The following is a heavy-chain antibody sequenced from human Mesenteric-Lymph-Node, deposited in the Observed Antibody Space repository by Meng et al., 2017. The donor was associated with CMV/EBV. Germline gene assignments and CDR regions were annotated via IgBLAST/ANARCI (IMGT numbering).Heavy chain of an antibody. J-gene: IGHJ5*02. D-gene: IGHD2-21*01. Sequence: SSECPGYSFTHSCVSSVRAMPGKGLEWVGRIAPSDSYTNYSPSFQGHVTISANKSISTAYLQWSSLKASDTAMYYCARLCPQFDPWGQGTLVTVSS. CDR3: ARLCPQFDP. CDR2: IAPSDSYT. CDR1: GYSFTHSC. V-gene: IGHV5-10-1*01.